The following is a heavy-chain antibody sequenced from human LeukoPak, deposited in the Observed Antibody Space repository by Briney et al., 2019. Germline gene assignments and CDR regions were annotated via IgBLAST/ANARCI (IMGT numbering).Heavy chain of an antibody. CDR3: ARSGSGLWFRESFFDY. Sequence: ASVKVSCKASGYTFTGYYMHWVRQAPGQGLEWMGWISPNSGGTNYAQKFQGRVTMTRDTSISTAYIELSRLRSDDTAVYYCARSGSGLWFRESFFDYWGQGTLVTVSS. D-gene: IGHD3-10*01. J-gene: IGHJ4*02. CDR1: GYTFTGYY. CDR2: ISPNSGGT. V-gene: IGHV1-2*02.